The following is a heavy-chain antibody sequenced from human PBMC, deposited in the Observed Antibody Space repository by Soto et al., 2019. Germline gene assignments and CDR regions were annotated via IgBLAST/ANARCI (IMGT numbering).Heavy chain of an antibody. Sequence: GGSLRLSCAASGFTFSCYSMNWVRQAPGKGLEWVSYISRSSSTIYYADSVKGRFTISRDNAKNSLYLQMNSLRDEDTAVHYCAKDSYRYGYLFDFWGQGTLVTVSS. V-gene: IGHV3-48*02. J-gene: IGHJ4*02. D-gene: IGHD5-18*01. CDR3: AKDSYRYGYLFDF. CDR2: ISRSSSTI. CDR1: GFTFSCYS.